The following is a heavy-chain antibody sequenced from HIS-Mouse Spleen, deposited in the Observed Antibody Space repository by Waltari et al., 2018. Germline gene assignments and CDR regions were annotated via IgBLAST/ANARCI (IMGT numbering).Heavy chain of an antibody. J-gene: IGHJ4*02. CDR1: GFTFLSYA. CDR3: ARRRSYFDY. Sequence: QVQLVESGGGVVQPGRSVRLSCAASGFTFLSYAMHWVRQAPGKGLEWVAVISYDGSNKYYADSVKGRFTISRDNSKNTLYLQMNSLRAEDTAVYYCARRRSYFDYWGQGTLVTVSS. CDR2: ISYDGSNK. V-gene: IGHV3-30-3*01.